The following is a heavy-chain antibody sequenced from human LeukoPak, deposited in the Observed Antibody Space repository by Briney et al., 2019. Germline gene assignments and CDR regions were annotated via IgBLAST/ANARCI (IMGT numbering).Heavy chain of an antibody. Sequence: ASVKVSCKASGYSFTGYYMHWVRQAPGQGLEWMGWINPNSGGTDYAQKFQGRVTMTRDTSVSTAYMELSRLRSDDTAVYYCARADDTYNADYWGQGTLVTVSS. J-gene: IGHJ4*02. CDR3: ARADDTYNADY. CDR2: INPNSGGT. CDR1: GYSFTGYY. V-gene: IGHV1-2*02. D-gene: IGHD3-22*01.